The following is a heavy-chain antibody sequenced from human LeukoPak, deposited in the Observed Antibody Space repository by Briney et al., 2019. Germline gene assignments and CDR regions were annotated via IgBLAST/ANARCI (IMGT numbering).Heavy chain of an antibody. CDR3: AREFGYAVTSLDY. V-gene: IGHV4-61*02. Sequence: SETLSLTCTVSGGSISSGSHYWSWIRQPAGKGLEWIGRIYTSGGTHYNPSLKSRVTISVDTSKNQFSLKLSSVTAADTAVDYCAREFGYAVTSLDYWGQETLVTVSS. CDR2: IYTSGGT. J-gene: IGHJ4*02. CDR1: GGSISSGSHY. D-gene: IGHD4-17*01.